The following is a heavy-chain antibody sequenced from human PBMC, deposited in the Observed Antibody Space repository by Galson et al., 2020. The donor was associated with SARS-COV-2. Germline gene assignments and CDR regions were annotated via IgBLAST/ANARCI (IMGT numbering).Heavy chain of an antibody. J-gene: IGHJ3*02. CDR3: ARAPRITIFGVVSAFDI. Sequence: PSETLSLTCPVPGRSISSGGYSWSWIRQHPGKGLEWIGYIYYSGSTYYNPSLKSLVTISVDTSKNQFSLKLSSVTAADTAVYYCARAPRITIFGVVSAFDIWGQGTMVTVSS. V-gene: IGHV4-31*01. D-gene: IGHD3-3*01. CDR1: GRSISSGGYS. CDR2: IYYSGST.